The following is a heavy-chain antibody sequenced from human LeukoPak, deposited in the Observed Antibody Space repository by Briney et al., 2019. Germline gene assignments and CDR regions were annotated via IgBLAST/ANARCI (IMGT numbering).Heavy chain of an antibody. Sequence: GGSLTLSCAPSGLTFSSYGMHWLRQAPGKGLEGVAFIWYDGSKTYYADSVRGRFIISRDSFKNTLSLQMNSLRAEDTAVYYCAKDMFPSVTTWYFDYWGHGTLVTVSS. D-gene: IGHD4-17*01. CDR2: IWYDGSKT. CDR1: GLTFSSYG. J-gene: IGHJ4*01. CDR3: AKDMFPSVTTWYFDY. V-gene: IGHV3-30*02.